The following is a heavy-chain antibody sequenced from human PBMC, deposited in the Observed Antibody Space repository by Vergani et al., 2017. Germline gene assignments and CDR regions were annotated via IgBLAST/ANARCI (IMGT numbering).Heavy chain of an antibody. CDR2: INPNSGGT. CDR1: GYTFTGYY. V-gene: IGHV1-2*02. J-gene: IGHJ4*02. D-gene: IGHD3-22*01. Sequence: QVQLVQSGAEVKKPGASVKVSCKASGYTFTGYYMHWVRQAPGQGLEWMGWINPNSGGTNYAQKFQGRVTMTRDTFISTAYMELSRPRSYDTAGYYCSRCGSVTIIAYALGLCSGGYWGQGTLVTVSS. CDR3: SRCGSVTIIAYALGLCSGGY.